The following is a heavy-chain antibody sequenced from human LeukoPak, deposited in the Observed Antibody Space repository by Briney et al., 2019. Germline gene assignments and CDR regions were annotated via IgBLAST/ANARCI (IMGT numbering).Heavy chain of an antibody. V-gene: IGHV1-18*01. D-gene: IGHD6-13*01. CDR2: ISTYNGHT. Sequence: ASVKVSCKASGYTFTSYGINWVRQAPGQGLEWMGWISTYNGHTNFAQKLQGRITMTTDTSTSTAYMELRSLRSDDTAVYYCAREFTAADYMDVWGKGTTVTVSS. CDR3: AREFTAADYMDV. CDR1: GYTFTSYG. J-gene: IGHJ6*03.